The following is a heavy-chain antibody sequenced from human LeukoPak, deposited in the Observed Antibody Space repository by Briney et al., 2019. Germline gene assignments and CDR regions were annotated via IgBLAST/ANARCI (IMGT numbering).Heavy chain of an antibody. V-gene: IGHV1-24*01. J-gene: IGHJ6*02. Sequence: ASVKVSCKVSGYTLTELSMHWVRQAPGKGLEWMGGFDPEDGETIYAQKFQGRVTMTEDTSTDTAYMELSSLRSEDTAVYYCATPQGVMYYYGMDVWGQGTTVTVS. CDR3: ATPQGVMYYYGMDV. CDR1: GYTLTELS. CDR2: FDPEDGET. D-gene: IGHD3-16*01.